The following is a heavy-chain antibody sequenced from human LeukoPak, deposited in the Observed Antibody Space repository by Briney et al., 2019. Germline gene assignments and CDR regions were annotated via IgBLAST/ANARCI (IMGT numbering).Heavy chain of an antibody. J-gene: IGHJ6*03. D-gene: IGHD6-13*01. Sequence: ASVKVSCKASGYTFTGYYMHWVRQAPGQGLEWMGWINPNSGGTNYAQKFQGRVTMTRDTSISTAYMELSRLRSDDTAVYYCATTGIAAAGTGDYYYYMDVWGKGTTVTVSS. V-gene: IGHV1-2*02. CDR3: ATTGIAAAGTGDYYYYMDV. CDR1: GYTFTGYY. CDR2: INPNSGGT.